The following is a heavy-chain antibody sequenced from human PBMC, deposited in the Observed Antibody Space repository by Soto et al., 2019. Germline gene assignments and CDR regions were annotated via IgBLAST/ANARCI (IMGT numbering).Heavy chain of an antibody. CDR2: IKQDGSEK. V-gene: IGHV3-7*01. Sequence: EVQLVESGGGLVQPGGSLRLSCAASGFTFSSYWMSWVRQAPGKGLEWVANIKQDGSEKYYVDSVKGRFTIPRDNAKNSLYLQMNSLRAEDTAVYYCASEYYYDSSGYYWPFDYWGQGTLVTVSS. J-gene: IGHJ4*02. CDR1: GFTFSSYW. D-gene: IGHD3-22*01. CDR3: ASEYYYDSSGYYWPFDY.